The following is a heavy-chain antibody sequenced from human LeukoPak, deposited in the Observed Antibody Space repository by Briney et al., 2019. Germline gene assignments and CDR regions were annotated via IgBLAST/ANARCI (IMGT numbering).Heavy chain of an antibody. V-gene: IGHV3-74*01. CDR3: ARRRTSGDFDY. CDR1: GFTFSSYW. D-gene: IGHD2-2*01. J-gene: IGHJ4*02. Sequence: GGSLRLSCAASGFTFSSYWMHWVRQAPGKGLVWVSRISSVGSSTDYADSVKGRFTISRDNAKNTLYLQMNSLGAEDTAVYYCARRRTSGDFDYWGQGTLVTVSS. CDR2: ISSVGSST.